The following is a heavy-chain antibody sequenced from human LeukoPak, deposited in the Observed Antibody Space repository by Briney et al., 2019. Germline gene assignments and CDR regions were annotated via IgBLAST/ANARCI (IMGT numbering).Heavy chain of an antibody. CDR1: GGSFSGYY. V-gene: IGHV4-34*01. J-gene: IGHJ6*04. CDR2: INHSGST. Sequence: PSETLSLTCAVYGGSFSGYYWSWIRQPPGKGLEWIGQINHSGSTNYNPSLKSRVTIPVDTSKNQFSLKLSSVTAADTVVYYCARFRHRDYYYYYGMDVWGKGTTVTVCS. CDR3: ARFRHRDYYYYYGMDV.